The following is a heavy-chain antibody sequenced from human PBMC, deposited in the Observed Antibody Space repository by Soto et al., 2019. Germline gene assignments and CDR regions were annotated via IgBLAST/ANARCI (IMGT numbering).Heavy chain of an antibody. Sequence: TSVKVSCEACGDSYTDYYMHWVRQAPEQGLEWMGRINPNIGRANYAQKFQGRVTITADKSTSTAYMELSSLRSEDTAVYYCARAPYYYDSSGHSLDYWGQGTLVTVSS. CDR3: ARAPYYYDSSGHSLDY. CDR2: INPNIGRA. V-gene: IGHV1-69*04. D-gene: IGHD3-22*01. J-gene: IGHJ4*02. CDR1: GDSYTDYY.